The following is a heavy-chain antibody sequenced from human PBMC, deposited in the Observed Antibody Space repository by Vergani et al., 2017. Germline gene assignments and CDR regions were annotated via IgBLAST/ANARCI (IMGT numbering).Heavy chain of an antibody. Sequence: EVQLVQSGAEVKKPGESLKISCKGSGYSFTSYWIGWVRQMPGKGLEWMGIIYPGDSDTSYSPSFQCQVTSSADKSISTAYLQWSSLKASDTAMYYCARHRTTQDRGGYGMDVWGQGTTVTVSS. CDR2: IYPGDSDT. CDR1: GYSFTSYW. D-gene: IGHD2-15*01. V-gene: IGHV5-51*01. CDR3: ARHRTTQDRGGYGMDV. J-gene: IGHJ6*02.